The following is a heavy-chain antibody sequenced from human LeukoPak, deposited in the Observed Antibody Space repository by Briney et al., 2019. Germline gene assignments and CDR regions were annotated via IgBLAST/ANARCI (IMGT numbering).Heavy chain of an antibody. Sequence: SETLSLTCTISGGSITSHYWNLIRQPPGKGLEWIGYFYYNGNINFNPSLKSRVTISGDTSKNQISLRLCSMTPADTAVYYCATSDQFYGSGRWYFDLWGRGTPVSVSS. J-gene: IGHJ2*01. CDR1: GGSITSHY. D-gene: IGHD3-10*01. V-gene: IGHV4-59*11. CDR2: FYYNGNI. CDR3: ATSDQFYGSGRWYFDL.